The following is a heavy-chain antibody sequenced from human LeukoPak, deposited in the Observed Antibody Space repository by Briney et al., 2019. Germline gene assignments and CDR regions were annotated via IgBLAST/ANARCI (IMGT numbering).Heavy chain of an antibody. CDR2: ISSSGSTI. CDR1: GFTFSDYY. D-gene: IGHD6-19*01. Sequence: PGGSLRLSCAASGFTFSDYYMSWIRQAPGKGLEWVAYISSSGSTIYYADSVKGRFTISRDNAKNSLYLQMNSLRAEDTAVYYCARSHGIAVAGTWRDWGQGTLVTVSS. V-gene: IGHV3-11*01. J-gene: IGHJ4*02. CDR3: ARSHGIAVAGTWRD.